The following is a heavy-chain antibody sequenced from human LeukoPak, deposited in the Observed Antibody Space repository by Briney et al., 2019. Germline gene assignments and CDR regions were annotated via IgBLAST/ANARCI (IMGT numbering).Heavy chain of an antibody. D-gene: IGHD2-2*01. CDR3: ARDFRGCSSTSCYYGHWFDP. CDR1: GYTFTGYY. Sequence: ASVKVSCKASGYTFTGYYMHWVRQAPGQGLEWMGWINPNSGGTNYAQKFQGRVTMTRDTSISTAYMELSRLRSDDTAVYYCARDFRGCSSTSCYYGHWFDPWGQGTLVTVSS. J-gene: IGHJ5*02. V-gene: IGHV1-2*02. CDR2: INPNSGGT.